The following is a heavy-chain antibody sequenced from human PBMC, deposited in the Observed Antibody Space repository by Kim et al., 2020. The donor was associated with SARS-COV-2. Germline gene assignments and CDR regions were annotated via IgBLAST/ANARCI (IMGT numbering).Heavy chain of an antibody. D-gene: IGHD1-26*01. Sequence: GGSLRLSCAASGFTFSDYYMSWIRQAPGKGLEWVSYISSSSSYTNYADSVKGRFTISRDNAKNSLYLQMNSLRAEDTAVYYCARKGGLQGPHDYWGQGTLVTVSS. CDR3: ARKGGLQGPHDY. V-gene: IGHV3-11*03. CDR1: GFTFSDYY. J-gene: IGHJ4*02. CDR2: ISSSSSYT.